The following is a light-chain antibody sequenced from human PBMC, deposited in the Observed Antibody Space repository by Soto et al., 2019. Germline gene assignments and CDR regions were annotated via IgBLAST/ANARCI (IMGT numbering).Light chain of an antibody. CDR3: QTWGTGIWV. CDR2: LNSDGSH. V-gene: IGLV4-69*01. Sequence: QSVLTQSPSASASLGASVKLTCTLSSGHINYAIAWHQQQPEKGPRYLMKLNSDGSHSKGDGIPDRFSGSSSGAERYLPISSLQSEDEADYYCQTWGTGIWVFGGGTKLTVL. CDR1: SGHINYA. J-gene: IGLJ3*02.